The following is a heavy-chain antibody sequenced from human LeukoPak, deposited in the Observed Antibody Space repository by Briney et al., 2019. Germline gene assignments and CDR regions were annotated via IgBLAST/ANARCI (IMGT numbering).Heavy chain of an antibody. V-gene: IGHV3-23*01. J-gene: IGHJ4*02. CDR2: ISGSGGST. CDR1: GFTFSSYA. CDR3: AKGGHYDSSGYYSD. Sequence: PGGSLRLSCAASGFTFSSYAMSWVRQAPGKGLEWVSAISGSGGSTYYADSVKGRFTISRDNSKNTLYLQMNSLRAEDTAVYYCAKGGHYDSSGYYSDWGQGTLVTVSS. D-gene: IGHD3-22*01.